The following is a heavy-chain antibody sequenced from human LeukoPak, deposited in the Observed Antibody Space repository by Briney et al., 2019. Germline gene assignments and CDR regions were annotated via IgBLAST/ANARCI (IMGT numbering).Heavy chain of an antibody. J-gene: IGHJ4*02. CDR1: GFTFTTYT. D-gene: IGHD5-24*01. CDR2: ISSGSDYI. V-gene: IGHV3-21*01. Sequence: GGSLRLSCEASGFTFTTYTMNWVRQAPGKGLEWVSSISSGSDYIYYADSVKGRFTISRDNAKNSLFLQSNSLRAEDTAVYYCANGDGQYYFDFWGQGSLVTVSS. CDR3: ANGDGQYYFDF.